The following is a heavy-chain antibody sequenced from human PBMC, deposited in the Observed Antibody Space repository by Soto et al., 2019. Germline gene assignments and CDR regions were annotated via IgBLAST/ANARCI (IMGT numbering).Heavy chain of an antibody. CDR1: GDSISSSFW. V-gene: IGHV4-4*02. D-gene: IGHD4-17*01. CDR3: ARYDFGTFDY. CDR2: IYHTEST. Sequence: SETLSLTCAVSGDSISSSFWWSLVRQPPGKGLEWIGEIYHTESTVYNPSLKSRVTISVDKSKNQFSLNLDSVTAVDTAVYYCARYDFGTFDYWGRGILVTVSS. J-gene: IGHJ4*02.